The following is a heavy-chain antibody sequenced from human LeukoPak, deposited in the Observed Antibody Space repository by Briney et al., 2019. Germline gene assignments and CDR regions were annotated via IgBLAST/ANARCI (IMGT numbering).Heavy chain of an antibody. V-gene: IGHV3-30*04. J-gene: IGHJ4*02. Sequence: GGSLRLSCAASGFSFRSYAMYWVRHAPGKGLEWVTVISYDGSNNYYADFVKGRLTISRDNTKSTQYLQMNSLRAEDAAVYYCARGGGHSYGYFDDWGQGTLVTVSS. CDR2: ISYDGSNN. CDR3: ARGGGHSYGYFDD. CDR1: GFSFRSYA. D-gene: IGHD5-18*01.